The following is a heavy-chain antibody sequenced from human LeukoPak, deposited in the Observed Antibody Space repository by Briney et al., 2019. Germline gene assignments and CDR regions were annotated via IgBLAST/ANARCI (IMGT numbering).Heavy chain of an antibody. J-gene: IGHJ3*02. CDR1: GFTFTTYG. CDR3: AKGGGRSRADAFDI. Sequence: GGSLRLSCAASGFTFTTYGFHWVRQAPGKGLEWVAVIWYDGSQQYYADSVKGRFTFSRDDSQNMLYLQMNSLRAEDTAIYYCAKGGGRSRADAFDIWGQGTLVTVSS. CDR2: IWYDGSQQ. D-gene: IGHD6-19*01. V-gene: IGHV3-33*06.